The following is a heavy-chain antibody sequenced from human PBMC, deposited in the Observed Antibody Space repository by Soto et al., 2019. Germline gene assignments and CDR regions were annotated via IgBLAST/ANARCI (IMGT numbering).Heavy chain of an antibody. D-gene: IGHD4-17*01. J-gene: IGHJ3*02. CDR2: IYYSGST. CDR3: ARDSDYGDDVALDI. CDR1: GRSSSSTN. Sequence: PSETLSLTCTVSGRSSSSTNCSWVRRLPGKGLEWIGYIYYSGSTNHSPSLKSRVTTSVDTSKNQFSLKLSAVTAADTAVYYSARDSDYGDDVALDISGQPTMVT. V-gene: IGHV4-59*13.